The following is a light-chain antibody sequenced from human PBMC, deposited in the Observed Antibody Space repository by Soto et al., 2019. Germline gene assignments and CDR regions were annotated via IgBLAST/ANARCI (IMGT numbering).Light chain of an antibody. J-gene: IGKJ2*01. Sequence: DIQMTQSPSTLSASVGDRVTITCRASQSISSWLAWYKQTPGKAPNRLIYRASSLQGGVPSRFCGSGSGTEFTLTISSLQPEDLTSYYCHQSNPFPSPFGQGTRLEIK. CDR1: QSISSW. CDR2: RAS. CDR3: HQSNPFPSP. V-gene: IGKV1-5*03.